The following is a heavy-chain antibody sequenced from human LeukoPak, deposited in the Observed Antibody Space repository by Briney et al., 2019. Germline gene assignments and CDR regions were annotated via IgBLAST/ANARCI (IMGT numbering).Heavy chain of an antibody. CDR3: ARDPRNVGLAP. Sequence: SGGSLRLSCVASGFSLSGYWMYWVRQAPGKGLMYISRNNGDGGTTNYADVVKGRFTMSRDNVKNTLYLQMNSLRVEDTAVYYCARDPRNVGLAPWGQGTLVTVSS. J-gene: IGHJ5*02. D-gene: IGHD2-15*01. V-gene: IGHV3-74*01. CDR2: NNGDGGTT. CDR1: GFSLSGYW.